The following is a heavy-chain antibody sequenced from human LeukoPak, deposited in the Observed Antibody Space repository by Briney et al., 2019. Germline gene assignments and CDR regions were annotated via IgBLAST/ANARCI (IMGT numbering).Heavy chain of an antibody. J-gene: IGHJ5*02. CDR2: LYYTGST. V-gene: IGHV4-30-4*07. D-gene: IGHD2-15*01. CDR3: ARDSRGRRSGGSCCHNWFDP. Sequence: SQTLSLTCAVSGGSISSGGYSWSWIRQPPGKGLEWIGYLYYTGSTYYNPSLKSRVTISVDTSKNQFSLKLSSVTAADTAVYYCARDSRGRRSGGSCCHNWFDPWGQGTLVTVSS. CDR1: GGSISSGGYS.